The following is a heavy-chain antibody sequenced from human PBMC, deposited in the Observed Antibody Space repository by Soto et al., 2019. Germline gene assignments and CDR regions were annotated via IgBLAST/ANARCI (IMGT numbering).Heavy chain of an antibody. CDR3: ARAIDYGDYVWWFDP. D-gene: IGHD4-17*01. V-gene: IGHV4-59*11. Sequence: SETLSLTCTVSGGSISSHYRSWIRQPPGKGLEWIGYIYYSGSTNYNPSLKSRVTISVDTSKNQFSLKLSSVTAADTAVYYCARAIDYGDYVWWFDPWGQGTLVTVSS. J-gene: IGHJ5*02. CDR1: GGSISSHY. CDR2: IYYSGST.